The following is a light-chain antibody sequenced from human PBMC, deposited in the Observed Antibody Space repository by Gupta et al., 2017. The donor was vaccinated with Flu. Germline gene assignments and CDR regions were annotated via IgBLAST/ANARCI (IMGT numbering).Light chain of an antibody. V-gene: IGLV1-51*01. J-gene: IGLJ1*01. Sequence: VTISCSGSSSNIGNNYVSWYQQLPGTAPKLLIYDDNKRPSGIPDRFSGSKSGTSATLGITGLQTGDEADYYCGTWDSSLSVYVFGTGIKVTVL. CDR3: GTWDSSLSVYV. CDR2: DDN. CDR1: SSNIGNNY.